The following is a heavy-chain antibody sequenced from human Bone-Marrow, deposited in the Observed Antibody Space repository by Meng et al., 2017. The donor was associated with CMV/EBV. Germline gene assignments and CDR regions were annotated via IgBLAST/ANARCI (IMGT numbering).Heavy chain of an antibody. D-gene: IGHD6-13*01. Sequence: GSLRLSCTVSGGSINSYYWSWIRQPPGKGLEWIGYIYYSGSTNYNPSLKSRVTISVDMSKNQFSLKLSSVTAADTAVYYCARAPLRYSSSWYLGWFDPWGQGTRVTGSS. V-gene: IGHV4-59*01. J-gene: IGHJ5*02. CDR1: GGSINSYY. CDR3: ARAPLRYSSSWYLGWFDP. CDR2: IYYSGST.